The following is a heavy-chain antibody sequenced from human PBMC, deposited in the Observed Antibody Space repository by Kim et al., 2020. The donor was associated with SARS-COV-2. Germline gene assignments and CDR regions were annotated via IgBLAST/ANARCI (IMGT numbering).Heavy chain of an antibody. J-gene: IGHJ3*02. CDR3: ARGKDCSSTSCYNAFDI. V-gene: IGHV3-30-3*01. Sequence: GGSLRLSCAASGFSFSVYAMHWVRQAPGRGLEWVAIISSDGSSNDYTDSVKGQFTISRDNSKNMLYLQMNSLRAEDTAAYFCARGKDCSSTSCYNAFDIWGQETMVTLSS. CDR2: ISSDGSSN. D-gene: IGHD2-2*02. CDR1: GFSFSVYA.